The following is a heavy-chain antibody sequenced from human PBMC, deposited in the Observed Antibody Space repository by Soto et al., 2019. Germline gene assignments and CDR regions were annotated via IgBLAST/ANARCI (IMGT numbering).Heavy chain of an antibody. CDR1: GFTFSSYA. J-gene: IGHJ5*02. Sequence: GGSLRLSCAASGFTFSSYAMSWVRQAPGKGLEWVSAISGSGGSTYYADSVKGRFTISRDNSKNTLYLQMNSLRAEDTAVYYCAKRPAPDANAYNWFDPWGQGTLVTVSS. D-gene: IGHD2-2*01. CDR2: ISGSGGST. V-gene: IGHV3-23*01. CDR3: AKRPAPDANAYNWFDP.